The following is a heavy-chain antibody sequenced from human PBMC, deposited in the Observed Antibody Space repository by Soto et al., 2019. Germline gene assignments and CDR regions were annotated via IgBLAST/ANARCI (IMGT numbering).Heavy chain of an antibody. J-gene: IGHJ4*02. CDR1: GFTFSSYA. D-gene: IGHD3-22*01. V-gene: IGHV3-23*01. CDR2: ISGSGGST. Sequence: EVQLLESGGGLVQPGGSLRLSCAASGFTFSSYAMSWVRQAPGKGLEWVSAISGSGGSTYYADSVKGRFTISRDNYQTTRYLQMNSLRAEDTAVYYCAKDDSSGSIFYWGQGTLVTVSS. CDR3: AKDDSSGSIFY.